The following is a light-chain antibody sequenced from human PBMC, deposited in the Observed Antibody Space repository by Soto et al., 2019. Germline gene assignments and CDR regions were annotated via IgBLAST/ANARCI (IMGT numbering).Light chain of an antibody. CDR3: TSYASGNTMV. Sequence: QSALAQPASVSGSPGQSITISCTGTSSDVGGYNYVSWYQHHPGKAPKLMIYEVKNRPSGVSHRFSGSKSGNTASLTISGLQPEDEDDYYCTSYASGNTMVFGGGTKLTVL. CDR2: EVK. CDR1: SSDVGGYNY. J-gene: IGLJ2*01. V-gene: IGLV2-14*01.